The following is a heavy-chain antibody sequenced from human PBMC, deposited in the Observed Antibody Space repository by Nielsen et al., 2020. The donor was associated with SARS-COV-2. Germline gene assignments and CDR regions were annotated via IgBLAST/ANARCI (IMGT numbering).Heavy chain of an antibody. V-gene: IGHV3-33*07. D-gene: IGHD3-16*01. Sequence: LSLTCAASGFTFSSYAMYWVRQAPGKGLEWVAVIWYDGSNKYYADSVKGRFTISRDNAKNSLYLQMNSLRAEDTAVYYCARELWDDAFDIWGQGTMVTVSS. CDR1: GFTFSSYA. CDR3: ARELWDDAFDI. J-gene: IGHJ3*02. CDR2: IWYDGSNK.